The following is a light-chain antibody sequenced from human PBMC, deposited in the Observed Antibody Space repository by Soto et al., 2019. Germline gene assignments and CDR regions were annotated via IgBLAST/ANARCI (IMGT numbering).Light chain of an antibody. V-gene: IGLV2-14*01. CDR3: TSYSSSNNFDVV. CDR2: EVS. Sequence: QSVLTQPASVSGSPGQSITISCTGTSSDVGGYNYVSWYQQHPGKAPKLMIYEVSNRPSGVSNRFSGSKSGNTASLTISGLQAEDEADYYCTSYSSSNNFDVVFGGGTKLTVL. J-gene: IGLJ2*01. CDR1: SSDVGGYNY.